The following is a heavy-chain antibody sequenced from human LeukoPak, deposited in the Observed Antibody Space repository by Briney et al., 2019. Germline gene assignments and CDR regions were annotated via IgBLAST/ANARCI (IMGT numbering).Heavy chain of an antibody. V-gene: IGHV1-18*01. CDR1: GYTFTSYG. CDR3: ARVVPDSVFSHYYFDY. J-gene: IGHJ4*02. CDR2: ISAYNGNT. Sequence: GASVKVSCKASGYTFTSYGISWVRQAPGQGLEWMGWISAYNGNTNYAQKLQGRVTMTTDTSTSTAYMELRSLRSDDTAVYYCARVVPDSVFSHYYFDYWGQGTLVTVSS. D-gene: IGHD3-22*01.